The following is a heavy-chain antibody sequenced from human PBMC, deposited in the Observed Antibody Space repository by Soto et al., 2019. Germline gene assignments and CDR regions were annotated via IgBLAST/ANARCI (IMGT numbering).Heavy chain of an antibody. CDR3: ARDWYNWNDFEIRPRTFDY. V-gene: IGHV3-21*01. J-gene: IGHJ4*02. D-gene: IGHD1-1*01. CDR1: GFSFSSYS. CDR2: ISGSSSYI. Sequence: PGGSLRLSFAASGFSFSSYSMHWVRQAPGKGLEWVSSISGSSSYIHYADSVKGRFTISRDSARKSLYLQMNSLRAEDTAVYYCARDWYNWNDFEIRPRTFDYWAREPWSPSPQ.